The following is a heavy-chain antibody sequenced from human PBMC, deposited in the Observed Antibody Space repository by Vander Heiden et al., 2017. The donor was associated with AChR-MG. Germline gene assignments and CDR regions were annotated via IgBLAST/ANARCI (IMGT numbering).Heavy chain of an antibody. Sequence: EAQLVESGGGLVQPGGSLRLSCAASGFIFSRYSMNWVPQAPGKGLEWVSFISSGSSNIYYAESVKGRFTISRDNAKNSLFLQMDSLGAEDTAVYYCARGAYGDYIYWGQGTLVTVSS. V-gene: IGHV3-48*01. CDR2: ISSGSSNI. J-gene: IGHJ4*02. CDR3: ARGAYGDYIY. CDR1: GFIFSRYS. D-gene: IGHD4-17*01.